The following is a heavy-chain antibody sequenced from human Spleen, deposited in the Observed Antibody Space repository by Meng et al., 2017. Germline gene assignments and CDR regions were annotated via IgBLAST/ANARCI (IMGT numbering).Heavy chain of an antibody. V-gene: IGHV3-66*02. Sequence: GGSLRLSCAASGFTVSDNYMNWVRQAPGKGLEWVSVFNSGGSTNYADTVKGRFTISRDDSKNTLYLQMNNMRPEDTAVYYCARGTAKSRSGGMDVWGQGTTVTVSS. CDR1: GFTVSDNY. CDR3: ARGTAKSRSGGMDV. D-gene: IGHD4/OR15-4a*01. CDR2: FNSGGST. J-gene: IGHJ6*02.